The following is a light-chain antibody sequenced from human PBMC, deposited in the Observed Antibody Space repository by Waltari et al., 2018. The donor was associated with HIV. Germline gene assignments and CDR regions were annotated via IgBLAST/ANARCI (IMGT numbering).Light chain of an antibody. Sequence: QSVLTQPPSASGTPGQRVTISCSGSSSNIGSNYVYWYQQLPGTAPKLLIYRNNQRPSGVPYRCSGSKSGTSASLAISGLRSEDEADYYCAAWDDSLSGQVFGGGTKLTVL. CDR2: RNN. CDR1: SSNIGSNY. CDR3: AAWDDSLSGQV. V-gene: IGLV1-47*01. J-gene: IGLJ3*02.